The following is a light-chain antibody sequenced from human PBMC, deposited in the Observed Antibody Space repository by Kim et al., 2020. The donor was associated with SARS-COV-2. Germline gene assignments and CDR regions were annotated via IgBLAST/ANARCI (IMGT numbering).Light chain of an antibody. Sequence: QTATLTRAGNSNNVGQEGAVWLQQNKGHPPKLLSNMHSNRPAGISERLSASRSGNTASLTITGLQPADEADYFCSAWDSSLSAWVFGGGTQLTVL. CDR1: SNNVGQEG. CDR2: MHS. J-gene: IGLJ3*02. V-gene: IGLV10-54*01. CDR3: SAWDSSLSAWV.